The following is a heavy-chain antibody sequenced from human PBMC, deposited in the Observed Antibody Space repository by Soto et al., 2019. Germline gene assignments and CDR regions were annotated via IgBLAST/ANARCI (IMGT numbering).Heavy chain of an antibody. V-gene: IGHV1-46*03. CDR2: INPSGGST. CDR1: GYTFTSYY. CDR3: ARDLEDIVVVPAAMPYNWFDP. D-gene: IGHD2-2*01. J-gene: IGHJ5*02. Sequence: GASVKVSCKASGYTFTSYYMHWVRQAPGQGLEWMGIINPSGGSTSYAQKFQGRVTMTRDTSTSTVYMELSSLRSEDTAVYYCARDLEDIVVVPAAMPYNWFDPWGQRTLVTVSS.